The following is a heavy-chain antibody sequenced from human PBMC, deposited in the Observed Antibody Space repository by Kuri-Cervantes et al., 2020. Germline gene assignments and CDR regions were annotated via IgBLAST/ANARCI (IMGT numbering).Heavy chain of an antibody. Sequence: GGSLRLSCAASGFTFSSYAMSWVRQAPGKGLEWVSAISGSGGSTYYADSVKGRFTISRDNSKNTLYLQMNSLRAEDTAVYYCAKGGTGGVRTGNYGVDVGGQGTTVTVSS. CDR3: AKGGTGGVRTGNYGVDV. D-gene: IGHD3-16*01. CDR1: GFTFSSYA. V-gene: IGHV3-23*01. J-gene: IGHJ6*02. CDR2: ISGSGGST.